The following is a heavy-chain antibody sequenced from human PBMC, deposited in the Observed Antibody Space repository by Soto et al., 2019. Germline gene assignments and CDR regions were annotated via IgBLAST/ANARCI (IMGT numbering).Heavy chain of an antibody. CDR3: ASYGENGVDAFDI. V-gene: IGHV3-9*01. Sequence: GGSLRLSCAASGFTFDDYAMHWVRQAPGKGLEWVSGISWNSGSIGYADSVKGRFTISRDNAKNSLYLQMNRLRAEDTALYYCASYGENGVDAFDIWGQGTMVTVSS. CDR1: GFTFDDYA. D-gene: IGHD4-17*01. J-gene: IGHJ3*02. CDR2: ISWNSGSI.